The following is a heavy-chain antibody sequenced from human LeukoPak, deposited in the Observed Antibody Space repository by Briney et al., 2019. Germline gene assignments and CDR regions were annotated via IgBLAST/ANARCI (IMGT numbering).Heavy chain of an antibody. D-gene: IGHD1-26*01. V-gene: IGHV4-34*13. CDR2: INHSGRT. J-gene: IGHJ4*02. CDR3: ASGNREMAKPYYFDY. Sequence: GLEXXXXINHSGRTNYNPSLKSRGTISVDTSKNPFSLKLSSVTAADAAVYYCASGNREMAKPYYFDYWGQGTLVTVSS.